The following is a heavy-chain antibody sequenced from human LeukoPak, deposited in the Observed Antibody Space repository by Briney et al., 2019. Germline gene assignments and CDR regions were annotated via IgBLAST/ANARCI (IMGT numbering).Heavy chain of an antibody. CDR1: GDSITGYS. CDR2: IYYNGDT. CDR3: ARVPLDNWNPYYFDY. V-gene: IGHV4-59*08. Sequence: SETLSLTCSVSGDSITGYSWSWIRQTPGKGLEWIGYIYYNGDTHYNPSLNSRLSLSVDTPKNQFSLKRTSVTAADTAVYFCARVPLDNWNPYYFDYWGQGTLVTVSS. J-gene: IGHJ4*02. D-gene: IGHD1-20*01.